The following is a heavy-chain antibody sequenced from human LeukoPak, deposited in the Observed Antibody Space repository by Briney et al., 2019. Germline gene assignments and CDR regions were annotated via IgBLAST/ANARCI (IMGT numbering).Heavy chain of an antibody. V-gene: IGHV3-20*04. J-gene: IGHJ4*02. D-gene: IGHD6-13*01. CDR2: INWNGGST. Sequence: GGSLRLSCAASGFTFDDYGMSWVRQAPGKGLEWVSGINWNGGSTGYADSVKGRFTISRDNAKNSLYLQMNSLRAEDTALYYCARGWPQSSSSWYYFDYWGQGTLVTVSS. CDR1: GFTFDDYG. CDR3: ARGWPQSSSSWYYFDY.